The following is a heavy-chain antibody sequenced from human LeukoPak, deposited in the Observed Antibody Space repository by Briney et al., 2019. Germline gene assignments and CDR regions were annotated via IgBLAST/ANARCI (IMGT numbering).Heavy chain of an antibody. Sequence: SVKVSCKASGGTFSSYTISWVRQAPGQGLEWIGRIIPILGIANYAQKFQGRVTITADKSTSTAYMELSSLRSEDTAVYYCARTIVVPAALGDWFDPWGQGTLVTVSS. V-gene: IGHV1-69*02. CDR1: GGTFSSYT. CDR3: ARTIVVPAALGDWFDP. J-gene: IGHJ5*02. D-gene: IGHD2-2*01. CDR2: IIPILGIA.